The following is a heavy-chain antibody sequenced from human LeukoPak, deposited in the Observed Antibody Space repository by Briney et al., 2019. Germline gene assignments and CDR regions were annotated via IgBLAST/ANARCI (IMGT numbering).Heavy chain of an antibody. Sequence: SETLSLTCTVSYYSISSGYYWVWIRQPPGKGLEWIGTIYHNGNTFYNPSLKSRVTISVDTSKNQFSLILNSVTAADTAVYYCARETFILVRGVAVGYFDLWGRGTLVTVSS. V-gene: IGHV4-38-2*02. CDR2: IYHNGNT. CDR3: ARETFILVRGVAVGYFDL. D-gene: IGHD3-10*01. CDR1: YYSISSGYY. J-gene: IGHJ2*01.